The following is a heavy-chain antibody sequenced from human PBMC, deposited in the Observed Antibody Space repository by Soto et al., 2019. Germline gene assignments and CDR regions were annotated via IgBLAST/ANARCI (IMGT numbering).Heavy chain of an antibody. V-gene: IGHV3-30-3*01. Sequence: VAVISYDGSNKYYADSVKGRFTISRDNSKNTLYLQMNSLRAEDTAVYYCARVVVPAATDAFDIWGQGTMVTVSS. CDR2: ISYDGSNK. J-gene: IGHJ3*02. D-gene: IGHD2-2*01. CDR3: ARVVVPAATDAFDI.